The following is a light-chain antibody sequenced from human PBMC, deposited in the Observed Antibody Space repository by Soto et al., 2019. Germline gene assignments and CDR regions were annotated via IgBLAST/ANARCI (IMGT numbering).Light chain of an antibody. V-gene: IGLV2-23*02. CDR3: CSYAGSSTVV. Sequence: QSALTQPASVSGSPGQSITISCTSSEVGTYNLVSWYQHHPGKAPKLMIYDVSKRPSGVSNRFSGSKSGNTASLTTSGLQAEDEADYYCCSYAGSSTVVFGGGTKLTVL. CDR2: DVS. CDR1: SSEVGTYNL. J-gene: IGLJ2*01.